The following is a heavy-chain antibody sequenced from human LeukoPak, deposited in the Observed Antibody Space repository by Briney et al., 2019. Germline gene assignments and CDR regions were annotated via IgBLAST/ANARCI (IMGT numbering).Heavy chain of an antibody. D-gene: IGHD3-10*01. CDR1: GYTFTSYD. J-gene: IGHJ6*03. Sequence: ASVKVSCKASGYTFTSYDINWVRQATGQGLEWMGWMNPNSGNTGYAQKFQGRVTMTRNTSISTAYMELSSLRSEDTAVYYCARGESITMVRGVIMGYYYYYYMDVWGKGTTVTVSS. V-gene: IGHV1-8*01. CDR3: ARGESITMVRGVIMGYYYYYYMDV. CDR2: MNPNSGNT.